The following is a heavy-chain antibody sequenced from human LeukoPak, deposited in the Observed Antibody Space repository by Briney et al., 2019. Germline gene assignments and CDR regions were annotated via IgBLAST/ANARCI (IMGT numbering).Heavy chain of an antibody. CDR2: IYSGGST. CDR1: GFTVSSNY. V-gene: IGHV3-53*01. D-gene: IGHD4-17*01. J-gene: IGHJ4*02. CDR3: ARVEDGDYFDY. Sequence: PGGSLRLSCAASGFTVSSNYMSWVRQAPGKGLEWVSVIYSGGSTYYADSVKGRFTISRDNAKNSLYLQMNSLRAEDTALCHCARVEDGDYFDYWGQGTLVTVSS.